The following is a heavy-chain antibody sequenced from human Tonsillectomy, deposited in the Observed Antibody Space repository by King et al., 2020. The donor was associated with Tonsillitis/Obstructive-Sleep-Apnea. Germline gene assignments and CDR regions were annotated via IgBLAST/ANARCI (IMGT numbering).Heavy chain of an antibody. CDR2: IYYSGST. CDR1: GGSISSYY. Sequence: VQLQESGPGLVKPSETLSLTCTVSGGSISSYYWSWIRQPPGKGLAWIGYIYYSGSTNYNPSLKSRVTISVDTSKNQFSLKLSSVTAADTAVYYCARHWYGGAYYFDYWGQGTLVTVSS. D-gene: IGHD3-10*01. CDR3: ARHWYGGAYYFDY. V-gene: IGHV4-59*08. J-gene: IGHJ4*02.